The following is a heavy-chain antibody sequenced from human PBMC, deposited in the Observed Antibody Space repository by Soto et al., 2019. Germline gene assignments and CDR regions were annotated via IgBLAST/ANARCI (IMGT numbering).Heavy chain of an antibody. CDR2: IVVGSGNT. Sequence: QMQLVQSGPEVKKPGTSVKVSCKASGFTFTSSAVQWVRQARGQRLEWIGWIVVGSGNTNYAQKFQERVTITRDMSTRTAYMELSSLRSEDTAVYHCAATGYSYRHYYYGMDVWGQGTTVTVSS. J-gene: IGHJ6*02. D-gene: IGHD5-18*01. CDR3: AATGYSYRHYYYGMDV. CDR1: GFTFTSSA. V-gene: IGHV1-58*01.